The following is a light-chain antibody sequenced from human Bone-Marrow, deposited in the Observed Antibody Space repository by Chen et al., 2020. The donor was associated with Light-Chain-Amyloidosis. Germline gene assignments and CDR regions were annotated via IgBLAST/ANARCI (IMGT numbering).Light chain of an antibody. CDR3: QQANSFPWT. J-gene: IGKJ1*01. CDR2: AAS. CDR1: QGISSW. Sequence: FQMTQSPSSVSASVGDSVTITCRASQGISSWLAWYQQKPGKAPTLLIDAASSLQSGVPSRFSGSESGTDFTRTISSLPPEDFASYYCQQANSFPWTFGQGTKVEIK. V-gene: IGKV1-12*01.